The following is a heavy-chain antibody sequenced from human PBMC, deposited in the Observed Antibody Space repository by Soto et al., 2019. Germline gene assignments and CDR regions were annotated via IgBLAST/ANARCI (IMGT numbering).Heavy chain of an antibody. Sequence: SETLSLTCVVYGDSFTKYYWSWIRQPPGKGLEWIGEINHSGRTNFNPSLKSRVTISVDRSKNQFSLKLRSVTDADTGVYYCASWLLGSPSDSRGHGTLVTVSS. CDR1: GDSFTKYY. D-gene: IGHD2-2*03. CDR2: INHSGRT. CDR3: ASWLLGSPSDS. V-gene: IGHV4-34*01. J-gene: IGHJ5*01.